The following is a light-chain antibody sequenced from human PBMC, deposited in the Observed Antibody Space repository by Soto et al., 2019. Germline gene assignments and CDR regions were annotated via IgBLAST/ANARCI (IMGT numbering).Light chain of an antibody. CDR3: QSYDSSLSGSAV. CDR2: GNS. Sequence: QAVVTQPPSVSGAPGQRVTISCTGSSSNIGAGYDVHWYQQLPGTAPKVLIYGNSNRPSGVPDRFSGSKSGTSASLAITGLQAEDEADYYCQSYDSSLSGSAVFGGGTQLTVL. V-gene: IGLV1-40*01. CDR1: SSNIGAGYD. J-gene: IGLJ2*01.